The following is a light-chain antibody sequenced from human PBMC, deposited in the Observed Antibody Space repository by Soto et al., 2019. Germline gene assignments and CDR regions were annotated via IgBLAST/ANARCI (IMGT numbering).Light chain of an antibody. CDR2: EVS. CDR3: ISFTSRSTLVV. V-gene: IGLV2-14*01. Sequence: QSALTQPASVSGSPGQSITISCTGTSRDVGGYNYVSWYQQHPDRAPKVMIYEVSNRPSGVSNRFSGSKSSNTASLTISGLQAEDEADYSCISFTSRSTLVVFGTGTKLTVL. CDR1: SRDVGGYNY. J-gene: IGLJ1*01.